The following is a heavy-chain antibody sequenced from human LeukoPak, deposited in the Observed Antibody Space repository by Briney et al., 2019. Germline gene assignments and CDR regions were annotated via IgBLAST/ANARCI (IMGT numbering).Heavy chain of an antibody. D-gene: IGHD1-26*01. J-gene: IGHJ4*02. CDR2: ISGSGGST. Sequence: GGSLRLSCAASGFTFSSYDMSWVRQAPGKGLEWVSSISGSGGSTYYADSVKGRLTISRDNSKNTPYLQVNSLRAEDTAVYYCAKDWRSGSYYAGPNYFDYWGQGTLVTVSS. CDR1: GFTFSSYD. CDR3: AKDWRSGSYYAGPNYFDY. V-gene: IGHV3-23*01.